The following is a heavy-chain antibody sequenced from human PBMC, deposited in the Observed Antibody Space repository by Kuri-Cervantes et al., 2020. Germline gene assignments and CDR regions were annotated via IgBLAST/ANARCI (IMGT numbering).Heavy chain of an antibody. D-gene: IGHD3-3*01. Sequence: GESLKISCAASGFTFDDYAMHWVRQAPGKGLEWVSYISVSGNTIYYADSVKGRFTISRDNAKNSLFLQMNNLRAEDAAVYYCAKSYNFWSGYTSYYYYYYMDVWGKGTTVTVSS. J-gene: IGHJ6*03. V-gene: IGHV3-11*04. CDR3: AKSYNFWSGYTSYYYYYYMDV. CDR2: ISVSGNTI. CDR1: GFTFDDYA.